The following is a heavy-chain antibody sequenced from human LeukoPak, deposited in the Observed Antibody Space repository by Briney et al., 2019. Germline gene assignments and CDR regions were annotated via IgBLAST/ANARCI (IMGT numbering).Heavy chain of an antibody. D-gene: IGHD2-2*01. J-gene: IGHJ4*02. CDR3: AKGHSRVPAANLYFDY. CDR2: MNPNSGNT. CDR1: GYTFTSYD. V-gene: IGHV1-8*01. Sequence: ASVKVSCKASGYTFTSYDINWVRQASGQGLEWMGWMNPNSGNTASAQKFQGRVTMTTNTSISTAHMELTGLRPEDTALYYCAKGHSRVPAANLYFDYWGQGTLVTVSS.